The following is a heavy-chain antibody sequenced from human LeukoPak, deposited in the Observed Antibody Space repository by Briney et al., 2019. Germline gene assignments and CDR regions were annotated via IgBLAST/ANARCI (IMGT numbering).Heavy chain of an antibody. CDR1: GVSFSGYY. D-gene: IGHD2-15*01. J-gene: IGHJ6*02. CDR3: ARVAYCSGGSCYPYYYYGMDV. V-gene: IGHV4-34*01. Sequence: SETLSLTCAVYGVSFSGYYWSWIRQPQGKGLEWIGEINHSGSTNYNPSLKSRVTISVDTSKNQFSLKLSSVTAADTAVYYCARVAYCSGGSCYPYYYYGMDVWGQGTTVTVSS. CDR2: INHSGST.